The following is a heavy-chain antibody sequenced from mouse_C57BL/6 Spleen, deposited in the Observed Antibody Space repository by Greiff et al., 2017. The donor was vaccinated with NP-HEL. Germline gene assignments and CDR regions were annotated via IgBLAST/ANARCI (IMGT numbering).Heavy chain of an antibody. Sequence: QVQLQQPGAELVKPGASVKMSCKASGYTFTSYWITWVKQRPGQGLEWIGDIYPGSGSTNYNEKFKSKATLTVDTSSSTAYMQLSSLTSEDSAVDYCAREGLRGAWFAYWGQGTLVTVSA. CDR2: IYPGSGST. V-gene: IGHV1-55*01. CDR3: AREGLRGAWFAY. CDR1: GYTFTSYW. D-gene: IGHD2-4*01. J-gene: IGHJ3*01.